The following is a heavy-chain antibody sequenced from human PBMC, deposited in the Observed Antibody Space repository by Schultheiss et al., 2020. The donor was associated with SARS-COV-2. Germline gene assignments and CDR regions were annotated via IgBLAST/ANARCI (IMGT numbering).Heavy chain of an antibody. V-gene: IGHV1-8*02. CDR3: ARSSRYGMDV. CDR1: GYTFTSYY. CDR2: MNPNSGNT. J-gene: IGHJ6*02. Sequence: ASVKVSCKASGYTFTSYYMHWVRQATGQGLEWMGWMNPNSGNTGYAQKFQGRVTMTRNTSISTAYMELSSLRSEDTAVYYCARSSRYGMDVWGQGTTVTVSS.